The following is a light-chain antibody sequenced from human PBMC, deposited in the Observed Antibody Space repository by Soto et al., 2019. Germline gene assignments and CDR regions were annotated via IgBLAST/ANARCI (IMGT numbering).Light chain of an antibody. CDR3: QQLNTYPLT. CDR1: QGISTY. Sequence: DIQLTQSPSFLSASVGDRVTITCRASQGISTYLAWYQQKPGKAPKFLIYAASTLQSGVPSRFRGSGSGTEFTLTISSLQSEDFATYYCQQLNTYPLTFGGGTKVEIK. CDR2: AAS. V-gene: IGKV1-9*01. J-gene: IGKJ4*01.